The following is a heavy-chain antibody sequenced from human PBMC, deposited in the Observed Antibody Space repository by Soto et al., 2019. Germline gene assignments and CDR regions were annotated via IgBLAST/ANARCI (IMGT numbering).Heavy chain of an antibody. CDR2: INPSGGST. J-gene: IGHJ4*02. CDR1: GYTFTSYY. V-gene: IGHV1-46*01. Sequence: ASVKVSCKASGYTFTSYYMHWVRQAPGQGLEWMGIINPSGGSTSYAQKFQGRVTMTRDTSTSTVYMELSSLRSEDTAVYYCARDQSSGIHQQPVDYWGQGTLVTVAS. D-gene: IGHD3-22*01. CDR3: ARDQSSGIHQQPVDY.